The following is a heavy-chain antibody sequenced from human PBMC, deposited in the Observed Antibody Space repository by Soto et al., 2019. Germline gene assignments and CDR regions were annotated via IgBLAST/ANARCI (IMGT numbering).Heavy chain of an antibody. CDR1: GGSISSSNW. CDR2: IYQTGST. CDR3: ATCPNGYFGPTDFES. V-gene: IGHV4-4*03. J-gene: IGHJ4*02. Sequence: PETLYLTCAVSGGSISSSNWWSWVPQAPGKGLECIGAIYQTGSTNYNPSLESRLTLSVDKSKRQFSLKLTSVIVAYTAVYYCATCPNGYFGPTDFESWGQGVRVT. D-gene: IGHD3-22*01.